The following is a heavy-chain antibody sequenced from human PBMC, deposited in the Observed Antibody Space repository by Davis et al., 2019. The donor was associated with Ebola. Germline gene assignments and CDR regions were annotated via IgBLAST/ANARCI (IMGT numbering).Heavy chain of an antibody. Sequence: SETLSLTCTVSGGSISSYYWGWIRQPPGKGLEWTGYIFYSGTTNYNPSLKSRITISVDTSKNQFSLKLSSVTAADTAVYYCARGLVGLAARVFDYWGQGTLVTVSS. CDR2: IFYSGTT. CDR3: ARGLVGLAARVFDY. J-gene: IGHJ4*02. V-gene: IGHV4-59*12. CDR1: GGSISSYY. D-gene: IGHD6-6*01.